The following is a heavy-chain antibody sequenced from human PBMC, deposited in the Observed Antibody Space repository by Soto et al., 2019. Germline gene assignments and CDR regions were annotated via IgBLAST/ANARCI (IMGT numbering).Heavy chain of an antibody. CDR2: VSSDGGN. CDR3: AKEVGTATTAITNWHFDL. D-gene: IGHD2-21*02. CDR1: GFTFSACG. V-gene: IGHV3-30*18. J-gene: IGHJ2*01. Sequence: QVQLVESGGGVVQPGRSLRLSCAASGFTFSACGMHWVRQSPGKGLEWVAVVSSDGGNYADSVKGRFTISRDNSKNTLYLQMNSLRAEDTAVYYCAKEVGTATTAITNWHFDLWGRGTLVTVSS.